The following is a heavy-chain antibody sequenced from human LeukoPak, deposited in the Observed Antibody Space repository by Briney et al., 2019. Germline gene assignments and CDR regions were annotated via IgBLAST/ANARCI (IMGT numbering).Heavy chain of an antibody. CDR2: INPSGGST. J-gene: IGHJ4*02. V-gene: IGHV1-46*01. D-gene: IGHD3-3*01. Sequence: ASVKVSCKASGYTFTSYYMHWVRQAPGQGLEWMGIINPSGGSTSYAQKFQGRVTMTRDTSISTAYMELSRLRSDDTAVYYCARGSIFGVVHAAIDYWGQGTLVTVSS. CDR3: ARGSIFGVVHAAIDY. CDR1: GYTFTSYY.